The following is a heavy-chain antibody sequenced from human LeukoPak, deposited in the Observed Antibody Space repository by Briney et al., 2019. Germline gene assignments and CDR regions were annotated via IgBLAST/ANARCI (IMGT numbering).Heavy chain of an antibody. CDR1: GYGFTSYW. CDR2: IDPSDSYT. J-gene: IGHJ5*02. D-gene: IGHD6-13*01. Sequence: GESLRISCKGSGYGFTSYWISWVRQMPGKGLEWMGRIDPSDSYTNYSPSFQGHVTISADKSISTAYLQWSSLRASDTAMYYCARCTRIAAGGPYNWFDPWGQGTLVTVSS. V-gene: IGHV5-10-1*01. CDR3: ARCTRIAAGGPYNWFDP.